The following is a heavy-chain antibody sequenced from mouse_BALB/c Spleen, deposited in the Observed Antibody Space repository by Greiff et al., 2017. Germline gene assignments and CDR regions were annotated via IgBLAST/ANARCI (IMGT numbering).Heavy chain of an antibody. CDR1: GYTFSSYW. J-gene: IGHJ1*01. CDR3: ARRGNYWYFDV. D-gene: IGHD2-1*01. V-gene: IGHV1-9*01. CDR2: ILPGSGST. Sequence: SGAELMKPGASVKISCKATGYTFSSYWIEWVKQRPGHGLEWIGEILPGSGSTNYNEKFKGKATFTADTSSNTAYMQLSSLTSEDSAVYYCARRGNYWYFDVWGAGTTVTVSS.